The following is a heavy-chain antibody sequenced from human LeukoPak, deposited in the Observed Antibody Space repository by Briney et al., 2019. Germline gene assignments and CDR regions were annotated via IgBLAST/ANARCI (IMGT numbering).Heavy chain of an antibody. CDR3: AIYSDTYYFDH. CDR2: IYPGDSDT. Sequence: GESLKISCKGSGYSFTSSWIGWVRQMPGKGLEWMGIIYPGDSDTRYSPSFQAQVTISAHKSISTAYLQWSSLKASDTAMYYCAIYSDTYYFDHWGQGTLVTVSS. CDR1: GYSFTSSW. V-gene: IGHV5-51*01. J-gene: IGHJ4*02. D-gene: IGHD1-26*01.